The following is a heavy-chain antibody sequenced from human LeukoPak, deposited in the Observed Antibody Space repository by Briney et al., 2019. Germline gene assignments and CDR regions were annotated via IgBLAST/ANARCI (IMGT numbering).Heavy chain of an antibody. D-gene: IGHD6-19*01. CDR2: IIPIFGTA. J-gene: IGHJ4*02. CDR3: ARAISSGWSGDLRY. CDR1: GGTFSSYA. V-gene: IGHV1-69*13. Sequence: GASVKVTCKASGGTFSSYAISWVRQAPGQGLEWMGGIIPIFGTANYAQKFQGRVTITADESTSTAYMELSSLRSEDTAVYYCARAISSGWSGDLRYWGRGTLVTVSS.